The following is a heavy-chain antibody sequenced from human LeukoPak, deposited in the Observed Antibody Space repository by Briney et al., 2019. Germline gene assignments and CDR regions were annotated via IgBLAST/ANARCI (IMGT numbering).Heavy chain of an antibody. J-gene: IGHJ4*02. Sequence: GGSLRLSSAASGFSFSSSAMSWVRQAPARGLGWVSSMKGGGETFYADSVKGRFTLSRDSSRNTVFLQLNNLRVEATAIYYCAKASLVSNADAVWWGQGTLVTVSS. D-gene: IGHD3-16*01. CDR1: GFSFSSSA. CDR2: MKGGGET. V-gene: IGHV3-23*01. CDR3: AKASLVSNADAVW.